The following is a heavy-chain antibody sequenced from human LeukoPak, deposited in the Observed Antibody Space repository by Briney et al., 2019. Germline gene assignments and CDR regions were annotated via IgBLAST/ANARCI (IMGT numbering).Heavy chain of an antibody. Sequence: GGSLRLSCAASGFTVSSNYMSWVRQAPGKGLEWVSVIYGGGSTYYADSVKGRFTMPRDNSKNTLYLQMNSLRAEDTAVYYCATTATAGTFAFDIWGQGTMVTVSS. CDR3: ATTATAGTFAFDI. V-gene: IGHV3-53*01. J-gene: IGHJ3*02. D-gene: IGHD6-13*01. CDR2: IYGGGST. CDR1: GFTVSSNY.